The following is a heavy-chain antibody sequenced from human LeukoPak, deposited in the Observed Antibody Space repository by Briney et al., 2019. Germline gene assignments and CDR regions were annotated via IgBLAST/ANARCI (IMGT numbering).Heavy chain of an antibody. Sequence: SETLSLTCTVSGGSISSSSYYWGWIRQPPGKGLEWIGSIYYSGSTYYNPSLKSRVTISVDTSKNQFSLKLSSVTAADTAVYYCARIHYRPSRYYFDYWGQGTLVTVSS. CDR1: GGSISSSSYY. CDR3: ARIHYRPSRYYFDY. J-gene: IGHJ4*02. CDR2: IYYSGST. V-gene: IGHV4-39*07. D-gene: IGHD3-10*01.